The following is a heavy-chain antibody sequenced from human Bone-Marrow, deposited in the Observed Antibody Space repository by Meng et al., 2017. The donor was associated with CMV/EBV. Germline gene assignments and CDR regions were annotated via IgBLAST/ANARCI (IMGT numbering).Heavy chain of an antibody. J-gene: IGHJ4*02. Sequence: QITLNAPGPALLKPTPTLTLTCTFSGFSLNSNGMGVGWIRQPPGKALEWLALIYWDGDKRYSPSLKSRLTITKDTSNNQVVLTMTNMGPVDTATYFCAHRPTEGLFDYWGQGTLVTVSS. V-gene: IGHV2-5*02. CDR2: IYWDGDK. CDR3: AHRPTEGLFDY. CDR1: GFSLNSNGMG.